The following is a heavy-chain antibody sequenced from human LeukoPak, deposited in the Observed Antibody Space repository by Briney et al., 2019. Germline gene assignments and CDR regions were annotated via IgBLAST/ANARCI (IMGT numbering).Heavy chain of an antibody. J-gene: IGHJ4*02. V-gene: IGHV3-23*01. CDR1: GFTFSSYA. CDR2: ISGSGGST. Sequence: GGSLRLSCAASGFTFSSYAMSWVRQAPGKGLEWVSAISGSGGSTYYADSVKGRLTISRGNSKNTLHLQMNSLRAEDTAVYYCAKDNYDILTGYRSRIVWGQGTLVTVSS. CDR3: AKDNYDILTGYRSRIV. D-gene: IGHD3-9*01.